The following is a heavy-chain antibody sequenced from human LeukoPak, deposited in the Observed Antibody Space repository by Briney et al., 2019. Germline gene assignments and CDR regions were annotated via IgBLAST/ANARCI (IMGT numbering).Heavy chain of an antibody. CDR3: ARSHYYAPPCFDY. J-gene: IGHJ4*02. V-gene: IGHV5-51*01. CDR1: XXSFTSYW. Sequence: GESLKISCKGSXXSFTSYWIGWVRQXXXXXXXXXXIIYPGDSDTRYSPSFQGQVTISADKSISTAYLQWSSLKASDTAMYYCARSHYYAPPCFDYWGQGTLVTVSS. D-gene: IGHD3-10*01. CDR2: IYPGDSDT.